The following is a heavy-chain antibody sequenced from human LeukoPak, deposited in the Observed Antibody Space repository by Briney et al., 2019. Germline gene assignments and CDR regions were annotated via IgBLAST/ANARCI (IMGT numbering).Heavy chain of an antibody. D-gene: IGHD2-15*01. CDR3: ASEGYCSGGSCYSDY. CDR1: GGSFSGYY. V-gene: IGHV4-34*01. CDR2: INHSGST. J-gene: IGHJ4*02. Sequence: SETLSLTCAVYGGSFSGYYWSWIRQPPGKGLEWIGEINHSGSTNYNPSLKSRVTISVDTSKNQFSPKLSSVTAADTAVYYCASEGYCSGGSCYSDYWGQGTLVTVSS.